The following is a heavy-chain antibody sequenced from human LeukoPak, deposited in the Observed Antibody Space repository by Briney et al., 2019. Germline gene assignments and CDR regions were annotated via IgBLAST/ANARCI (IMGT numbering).Heavy chain of an antibody. Sequence: SETLSLTCAVYGGSFSGYYWSWIRQPPGKGLEWIGEINHSGSTNYNPSLKSRVTISVDTSKNQFSLKLSSVTAADTAVYYCARDSGYSRPTDYWGQGTLVTVSS. V-gene: IGHV4-34*01. CDR3: ARDSGYSRPTDY. CDR2: INHSGST. J-gene: IGHJ4*02. CDR1: GGSFSGYY. D-gene: IGHD6-13*01.